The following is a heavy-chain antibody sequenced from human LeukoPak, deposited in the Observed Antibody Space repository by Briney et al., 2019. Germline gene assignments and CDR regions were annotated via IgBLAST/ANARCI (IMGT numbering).Heavy chain of an antibody. CDR1: GYSISSHYC. V-gene: IGHV4-38-2*02. J-gene: IGHJ4*02. D-gene: IGHD3-10*01. CDR3: ASILLWFGEPDFDY. CDR2: IYHSGST. Sequence: PSETLSLTCSVSGYSISSHYCWGWIRQPPGKGLEWIGSIYHSGSTYYNPSLKSRVTISVDTSKNQFSLKLSSVTAADTAVYHCASILLWFGEPDFDYWGQGTLVTVSS.